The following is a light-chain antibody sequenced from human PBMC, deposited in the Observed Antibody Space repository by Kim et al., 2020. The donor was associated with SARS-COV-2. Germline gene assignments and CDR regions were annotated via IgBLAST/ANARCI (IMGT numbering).Light chain of an antibody. CDR2: LESSGSY. CDR1: SGHSSYI. CDR3: ETWDSNTWV. V-gene: IGLV4-60*03. J-gene: IGLJ3*02. Sequence: QPVLTQSSSASASLGSSVKLTCTLSSGHSSYIIAWHQQQPGKAPRYLMKLESSGSYNKGSGVPDRFSGSSSGADRYLTISNLQSEDEADYYCETWDSNTWVFGGGTQLTVL.